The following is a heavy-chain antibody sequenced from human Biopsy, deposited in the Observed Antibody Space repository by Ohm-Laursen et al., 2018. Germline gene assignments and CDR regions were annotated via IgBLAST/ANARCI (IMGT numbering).Heavy chain of an antibody. CDR2: IRSKVNNYAT. CDR1: GFTFGDSA. D-gene: IGHD4-23*01. J-gene: IGHJ4*02. CDR3: TTYDNSGDYRDY. Sequence: SLRLSCAAFGFTFGDSAMHWVRQASGKGLEWIGRIRSKVNNYATAYAASVTGRFTISRDGSKNTAYLQMNSLKTEDTAVYYCTTYDNSGDYRDYWGQGTQVTVSS. V-gene: IGHV3-73*01.